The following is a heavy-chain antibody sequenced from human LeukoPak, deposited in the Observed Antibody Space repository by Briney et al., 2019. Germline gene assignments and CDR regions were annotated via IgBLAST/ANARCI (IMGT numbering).Heavy chain of an antibody. Sequence: SETLSLTCTVSGYSISSGYLWGWIRQPPGKGLEWIGSIDGSGSSYYNPSLKSRVTISVDTSRNQFSLKMTSVNAADTAVYYCARGGVGATTYVWFDPWGQGTLVTVSS. CDR2: IDGSGSS. CDR3: ARGGVGATTYVWFDP. D-gene: IGHD1-26*01. V-gene: IGHV4-38-2*02. CDR1: GYSISSGYL. J-gene: IGHJ5*02.